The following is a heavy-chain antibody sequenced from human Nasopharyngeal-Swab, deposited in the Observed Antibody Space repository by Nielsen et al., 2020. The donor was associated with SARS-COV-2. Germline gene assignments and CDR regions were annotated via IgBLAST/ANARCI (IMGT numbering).Heavy chain of an antibody. V-gene: IGHV3-23*01. J-gene: IGHJ6*02. Sequence: GESLKISCAASGFTFSNSDMSWVRQAPGKGLEWVSGIARSGTTTYYADSVKGRFTNSRDNSKNTLYLQMNSLRAEDTALYYCTKDSGWLATFWGQGTAVTVSS. CDR3: TKDSGWLATF. D-gene: IGHD6-19*01. CDR1: GFTFSNSD. CDR2: IARSGTTT.